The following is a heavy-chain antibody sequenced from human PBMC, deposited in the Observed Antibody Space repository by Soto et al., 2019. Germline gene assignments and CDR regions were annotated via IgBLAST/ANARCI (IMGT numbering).Heavy chain of an antibody. CDR2: IWYDGSNK. CDR3: GRDGALGDTAVVDS. D-gene: IGHD5-18*01. Sequence: QVQLVESGGGVVQPGKSLRLACAASGFTFSPYGMHWVRQAPGKGLEWVAVIWYDGSNKYHGDSLKGRFTISRDNSKNTLYLQINNLRAEDKAVYYCGRDGALGDTAVVDSWGQGTLVTVSS. CDR1: GFTFSPYG. J-gene: IGHJ4*02. V-gene: IGHV3-33*01.